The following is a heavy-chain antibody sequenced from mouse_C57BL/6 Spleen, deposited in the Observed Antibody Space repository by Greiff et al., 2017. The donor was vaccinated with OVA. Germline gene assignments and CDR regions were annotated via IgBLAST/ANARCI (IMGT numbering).Heavy chain of an antibody. CDR2: INPSNGGT. CDR1: GYTFTSYW. J-gene: IGHJ2*01. D-gene: IGHD4-1*01. CDR3: AIWGVGLDGYFDY. V-gene: IGHV1-53*01. Sequence: QVQLQQPGTELVKPGASVKLSCKASGYTFTSYWMHWVKQRPGQGLEWIGNINPSNGGTNYNEKFKSKATLTVEKSSSTAYMQLSILTSEYSAVYYCAIWGVGLDGYFDYWGPGTTLTVSS.